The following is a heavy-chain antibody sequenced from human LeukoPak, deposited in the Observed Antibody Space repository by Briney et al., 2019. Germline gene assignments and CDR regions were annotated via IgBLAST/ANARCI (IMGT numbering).Heavy chain of an antibody. J-gene: IGHJ3*02. V-gene: IGHV4-39*07. D-gene: IGHD3-9*01. CDR3: ARVEDIDSDGFDI. CDR1: GGSISSSSYY. CDR2: IYYSGST. Sequence: SETLSLTCTVSGGSISSSSYYWGWIRQPPGKGLEWIGSIYYSGSTYYNPSLKSRVTISVDTSKNQFSLKLISVTAADTAMYYCARVEDIDSDGFDIWGQGTMVTVSS.